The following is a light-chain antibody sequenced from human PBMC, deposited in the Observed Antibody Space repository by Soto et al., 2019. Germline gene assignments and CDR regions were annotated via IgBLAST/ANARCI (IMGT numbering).Light chain of an antibody. J-gene: IGKJ5*01. Sequence: DIPLTQSPSFLSASVGDRVTITCRASQGISSYLAWYQQKPGKAPKLLIYVASTLQSGVPSRFSGSGSGTEFTLTISSLQPEDFATYHCQQLNSYPITFGQGTRLEIK. V-gene: IGKV1-9*01. CDR1: QGISSY. CDR2: VAS. CDR3: QQLNSYPIT.